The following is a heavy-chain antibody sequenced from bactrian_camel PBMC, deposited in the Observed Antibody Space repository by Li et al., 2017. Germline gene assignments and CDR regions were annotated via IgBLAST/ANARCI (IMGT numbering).Heavy chain of an antibody. J-gene: IGHJ4*01. D-gene: IGHD6*01. Sequence: HVQLVESGGGSVQAGGSLRLSCTASGYTDRTYSMGWFRQAPGKEREGVAAVANSMRFTNYADSVVGRFTVSRDNVKNILYLQMDKLTPDDTATYYCAADQPESEYGANCQPEYEYVHWGHGTQVTVS. CDR3: AADQPESEYGANCQPEYEYVH. CDR2: VANSMRFT. V-gene: IGHV3S1*01. CDR1: GYTDRTYS.